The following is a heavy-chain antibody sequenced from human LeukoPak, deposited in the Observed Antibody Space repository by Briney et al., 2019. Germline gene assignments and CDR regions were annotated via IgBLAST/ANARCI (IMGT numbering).Heavy chain of an antibody. CDR1: GFIFSSYS. J-gene: IGHJ4*02. V-gene: IGHV3-64*01. Sequence: PGGSLRLSCAASGFIFSSYSMHWVRQAPGKGLESVSAISSNGGSTYYANSVRGRFTISRDNSKNTLYLQMGSLRAEDLAVYYCAREGVPGTTGYWGQGTLVTVSS. CDR2: ISSNGGST. D-gene: IGHD6-19*01. CDR3: AREGVPGTTGY.